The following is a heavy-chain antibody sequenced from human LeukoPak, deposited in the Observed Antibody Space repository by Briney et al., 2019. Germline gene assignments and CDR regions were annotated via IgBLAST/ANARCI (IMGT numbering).Heavy chain of an antibody. D-gene: IGHD6-19*01. V-gene: IGHV3-23*01. J-gene: IGHJ5*02. Sequence: PGGSLRLSCAASGFTFSSYGMSWVRQAPGKGLEWVSAISGSGGSTYYADSVKGRFTISRDNAKNSLYLQMNSLRGEDTAVYYCARDSSGWYHWFDPWGQGTLVIVSS. CDR3: ARDSSGWYHWFDP. CDR2: ISGSGGST. CDR1: GFTFSSYG.